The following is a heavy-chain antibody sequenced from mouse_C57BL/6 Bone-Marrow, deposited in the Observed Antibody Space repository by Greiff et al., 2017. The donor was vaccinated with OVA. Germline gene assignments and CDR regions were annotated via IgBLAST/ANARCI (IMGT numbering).Heavy chain of an antibody. CDR2: IRNKANNHAT. J-gene: IGHJ1*03. Sequence: EVKVEESGGGLVQPGGSMKLSCAASGFTFSDAWMDWVRQSPEKGLEWVAEIRNKANNHATYYAESVKGRFTISRDDSKSSVYLQMNSLRAEDTGIYYCTRRYGSSNWYFDVWGTGTTVTVSS. D-gene: IGHD1-1*01. CDR1: GFTFSDAW. CDR3: TRRYGSSNWYFDV. V-gene: IGHV6-6*01.